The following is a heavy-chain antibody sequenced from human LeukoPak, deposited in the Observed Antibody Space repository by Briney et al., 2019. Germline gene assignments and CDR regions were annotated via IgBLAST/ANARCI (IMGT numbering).Heavy chain of an antibody. CDR2: IGTSSSTI. CDR1: GLSFLSHG. J-gene: IGHJ4*02. Sequence: GGSLRLSCAASGLSFLSHGFHCVRQSPGKGLEWVAYIGTSSSTIYQAKSVKGRFSISRDNAKNSLFLQMDSLRVEDTAVYYCARDRGTFGVVDSWGQGTLVAVSS. V-gene: IGHV3-48*04. CDR3: ARDRGTFGVVDS. D-gene: IGHD3-3*01.